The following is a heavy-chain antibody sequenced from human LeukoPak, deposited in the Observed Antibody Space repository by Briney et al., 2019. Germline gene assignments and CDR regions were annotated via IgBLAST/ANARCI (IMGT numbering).Heavy chain of an antibody. Sequence: PGGSLRLSCEVSRFAVSTNYMNWVRQAPGKGLEWVSGVSSDGRAYYADSVMGRFTMSRDNSKNTLYLQMNSLRAKDTAVYYCAKEGPSVLRYFDWLLPPGYFDYWGQGTLVTVSS. CDR2: VSSDGRA. D-gene: IGHD3-9*01. V-gene: IGHV3-53*01. CDR1: RFAVSTNY. J-gene: IGHJ4*02. CDR3: AKEGPSVLRYFDWLLPPGYFDY.